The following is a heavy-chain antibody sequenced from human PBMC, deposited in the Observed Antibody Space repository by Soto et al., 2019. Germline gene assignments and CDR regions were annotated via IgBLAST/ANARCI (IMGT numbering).Heavy chain of an antibody. D-gene: IGHD5-18*01. CDR1: GYWFTSFG. Sequence: ASVKVSCAACGYWFTSFGITWVRQAPGQGLEWMGWISGYNGKTNYAQKFQGRVTITTDTSTNTAYMELRSLRSEDTAVYYCASSYSYGNFDYWGQGTLVTVSS. V-gene: IGHV1-18*01. CDR2: ISGYNGKT. CDR3: ASSYSYGNFDY. J-gene: IGHJ4*02.